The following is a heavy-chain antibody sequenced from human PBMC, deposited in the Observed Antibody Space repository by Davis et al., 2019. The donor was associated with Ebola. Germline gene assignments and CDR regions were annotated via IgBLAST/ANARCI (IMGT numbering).Heavy chain of an antibody. CDR1: GYSFTSYW. J-gene: IGHJ6*02. CDR2: IYPGDSDT. CDR3: ARRGHSSSWYVHYYGMDV. V-gene: IGHV5-51*01. D-gene: IGHD6-13*01. Sequence: GESLKISCKGSGYSFTSYWIAWVRQMPGKGLEWMGIIYPGDSDTRYSPSFQGQVTISADKSISTAYLQWSSLKASDTAMYYCARRGHSSSWYVHYYGMDVWGQGTTVTVSS.